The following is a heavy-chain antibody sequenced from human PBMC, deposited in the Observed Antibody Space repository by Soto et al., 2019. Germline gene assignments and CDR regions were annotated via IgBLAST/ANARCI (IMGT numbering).Heavy chain of an antibody. D-gene: IGHD1-20*01. CDR2: ISPGADVS. CDR1: GFTFSSFV. V-gene: IGHV3-23*01. Sequence: EVQLLESGGGLVQPGGSLRLSCAASGFTFSSFVMNWVRQAPGKGLEWVSTISPGADVSHYTDSVKGRFTISRDNSRRTLHLQMESRRVEDAAVYCCGRRAITATTKWGAFDVWGQGTAVTVSS. J-gene: IGHJ3*01. CDR3: GRRAITATTKWGAFDV.